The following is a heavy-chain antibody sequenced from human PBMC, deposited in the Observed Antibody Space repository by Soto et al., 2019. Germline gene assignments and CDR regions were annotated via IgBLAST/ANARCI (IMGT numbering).Heavy chain of an antibody. CDR1: GFTFTNAW. Sequence: GGSLTLSCAASGFTFTNAWMNWVRQAPGKGLEWVGLIKTRPEGGTTHYAVSVNGRFTISRDDSKNTLFLQMSSLKTEDTAVYYCTTLGSHYFFHNFDVWGQGTTVTVSS. CDR3: TTLGSHYFFHNFDV. V-gene: IGHV3-15*07. D-gene: IGHD1-26*01. J-gene: IGHJ6*02. CDR2: IKTRPEGGTT.